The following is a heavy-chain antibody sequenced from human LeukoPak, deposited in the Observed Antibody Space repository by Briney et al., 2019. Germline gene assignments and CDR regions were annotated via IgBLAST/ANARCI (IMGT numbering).Heavy chain of an antibody. CDR2: INACNSHT. Sequence: ASVKVSCKASGYNFNNYAIHWVRQAPGQRFEWMGWINACNSHTKYSQNFQGRITITRDSSASTVYMELSSLTSEDTAVYYCARGIWSARTVDYYLDYWGQGTLVTVSS. CDR3: ARGIWSARTVDYYLDY. J-gene: IGHJ4*02. CDR1: GYNFNNYA. V-gene: IGHV1-3*01. D-gene: IGHD2-21*01.